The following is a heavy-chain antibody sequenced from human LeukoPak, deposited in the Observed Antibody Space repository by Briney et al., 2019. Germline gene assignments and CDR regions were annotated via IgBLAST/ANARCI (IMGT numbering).Heavy chain of an antibody. V-gene: IGHV3-23*01. CDR3: AKNSDGDYYYE. CDR2: ISGSGVST. Sequence: GVALRRSCAASGFTFSSYAMSWVRQAPGKGLEWVSAISGSGVSTYYADSVKGRFTISRDNSKNTLYLQMNNLRAEDTAVYYCAKNSDGDYYYEWGQGTLVTVSS. CDR1: GFTFSSYA. D-gene: IGHD3-22*01. J-gene: IGHJ4*02.